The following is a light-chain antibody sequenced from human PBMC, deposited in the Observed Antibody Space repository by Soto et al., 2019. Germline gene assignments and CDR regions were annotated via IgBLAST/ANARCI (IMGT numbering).Light chain of an antibody. V-gene: IGLV1-40*01. J-gene: IGLJ2*01. CDR2: GDN. CDR1: SSNIGAGYA. CDR3: PSYDPRLSAGV. Sequence: QSVLTQPPSVSGAPGQRLTIACTGSSSNIGAGYAVHWHQHLPGRAPKLLVYGDNNRPSGVPDRFSGSESGTSAYLTITGLQAEDEAHYYCPSYDPRLSAGVFGGGTKLTVL.